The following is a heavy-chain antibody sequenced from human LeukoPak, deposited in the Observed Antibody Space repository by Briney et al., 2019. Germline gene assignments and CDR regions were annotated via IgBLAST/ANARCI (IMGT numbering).Heavy chain of an antibody. D-gene: IGHD2-15*01. CDR1: GFTFSSYA. V-gene: IGHV3-23*01. J-gene: IGHJ4*02. CDR2: ISGSGGST. Sequence: GGSLRLSCAASGFTFSSYAMSWVRQAPGKGLEWVSAISGSGGSTYYTDSVKGRFTISRDNSKNTLYLQMNSLRAEDTAVYYCAKRSPEYCSGGSCYSGSTAKRVGPFDYWGQGTLVTVSS. CDR3: AKRSPEYCSGGSCYSGSTAKRVGPFDY.